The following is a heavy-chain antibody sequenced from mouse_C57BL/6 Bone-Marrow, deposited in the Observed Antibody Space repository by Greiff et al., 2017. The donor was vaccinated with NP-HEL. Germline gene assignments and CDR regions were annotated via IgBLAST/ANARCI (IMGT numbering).Heavy chain of an antibody. D-gene: IGHD1-1*01. CDR1: GYTFTSYW. Sequence: VQLKQSGTVLARPGASVKMSCKTSGYTFTSYWMHLVKQRPGQGLEWIGAIYPGNSDTSYNQKFKGKAKLTAVTSASTAYMELSSLTNEDSAVYYCTSYYYGSSYLYYAMDYWGQGTSVTVSS. V-gene: IGHV1-5*01. J-gene: IGHJ4*01. CDR3: TSYYYGSSYLYYAMDY. CDR2: IYPGNSDT.